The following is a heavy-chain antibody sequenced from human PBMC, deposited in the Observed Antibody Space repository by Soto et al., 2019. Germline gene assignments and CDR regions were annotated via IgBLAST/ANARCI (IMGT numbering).Heavy chain of an antibody. CDR2: ISSSSTYI. CDR3: ARDRDIVATPADY. V-gene: IGHV3-21*01. J-gene: IGHJ4*02. CDR1: GFTFGSYA. Sequence: GGSLRLSCAASGFTFGSYAMSWVRQAPGKGLEWVSSISSSSTYIYYADSVKGRFTISRDNAKNSLYLQMNSLRAEDTAVYYCARDRDIVATPADYWGQGTLVTVSS. D-gene: IGHD5-12*01.